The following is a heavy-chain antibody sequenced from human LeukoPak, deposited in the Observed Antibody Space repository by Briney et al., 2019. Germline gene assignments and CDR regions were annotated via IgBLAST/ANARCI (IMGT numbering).Heavy chain of an antibody. CDR1: GFTFQSYW. CDR2: INDDGTET. Sequence: PGRSLRLSCAASGFTFQSYWMHWVRQAPGEGLVWVSRINDDGTETEYADSVKGRFTISRDNAKSILYLQMNSLRGEDTAIYHCARQDILTAYYGVDSWGQGTLDTVSS. D-gene: IGHD3-9*01. CDR3: ARQDILTAYYGVDS. V-gene: IGHV3-74*01. J-gene: IGHJ4*02.